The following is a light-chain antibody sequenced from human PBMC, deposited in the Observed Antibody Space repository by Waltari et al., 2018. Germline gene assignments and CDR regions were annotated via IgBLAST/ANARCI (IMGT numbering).Light chain of an antibody. V-gene: IGLV2-23*01. CDR3: CSYAGSTASVM. CDR1: SSDVGSYNL. J-gene: IGLJ3*02. CDR2: EGS. Sequence: QSALTQPASVSGSPGQSITISCTGTSSDVGSYNLVSWYQHHPGKAPKVMIYEGSKRPSGVSNRFSDSKSGNTASLTISGLQAEDEADYYCCSYAGSTASVMFGGGTKLTVL.